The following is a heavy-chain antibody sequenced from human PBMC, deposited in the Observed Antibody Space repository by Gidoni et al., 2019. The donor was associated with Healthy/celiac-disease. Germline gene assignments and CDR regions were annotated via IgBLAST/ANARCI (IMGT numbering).Heavy chain of an antibody. CDR3: ARGGAYSSGPAGY. Sequence: QVQLQESGPGLVKPSETLSFTCAVSGYSISSGYYWGWIRQPPGKGLEWIGSIYHSGSTYYNPSLKSRVTISVDTSKNHFSLKLSSVTAADTAVYYCARGGAYSSGPAGYWGQGTLVTVSS. J-gene: IGHJ4*02. D-gene: IGHD6-19*01. CDR2: IYHSGST. V-gene: IGHV4-38-2*01. CDR1: GYSISSGYY.